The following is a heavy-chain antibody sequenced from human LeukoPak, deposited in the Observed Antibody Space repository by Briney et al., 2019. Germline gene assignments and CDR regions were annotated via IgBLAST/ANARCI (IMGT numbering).Heavy chain of an antibody. J-gene: IGHJ4*02. V-gene: IGHV3-7*01. CDR2: IKQDGSEK. CDR1: GFTFSSYW. CDR3: ARDYRGYRAPYYFDY. Sequence: GGSLRLSCAASGFTFSSYWMSRVRQAPGKGLGWVANIKQDGSEKYYVDSVKGRFTISRDNAKNSLYLQMNSLRAEDTAVYYCARDYRGYRAPYYFDYWGQGTLVTVSS. D-gene: IGHD2-15*01.